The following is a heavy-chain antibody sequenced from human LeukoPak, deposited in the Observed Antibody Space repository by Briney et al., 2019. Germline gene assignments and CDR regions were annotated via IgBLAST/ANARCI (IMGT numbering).Heavy chain of an antibody. CDR1: GFTFSTYW. J-gene: IGHJ4*02. CDR2: IKQDSSEK. D-gene: IGHD6-19*01. V-gene: IGHV3-7*01. CDR3: AREIGGIAVAGLFDY. Sequence: GGSLRLFCAASGFTFSTYWMSWVRQAPGKGLEWVANIKQDSSEKYYVDSEKGRFTISRDNAKNSLYLQMNSLRAEDTAVYYCAREIGGIAVAGLFDYWGQGTLVTVSS.